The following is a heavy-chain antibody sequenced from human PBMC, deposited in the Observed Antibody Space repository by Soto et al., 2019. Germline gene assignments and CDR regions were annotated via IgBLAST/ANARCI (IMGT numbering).Heavy chain of an antibody. CDR2: IYSGGST. V-gene: IGHV3-53*01. Sequence: PVGSLRLSCAASGFTVSSNYMSWVRQAPGKGLEWVSVIYSGGSTYYADSVKGRFTISRDNSKNTLYLQMNSLRAEDTAVYYCARKSGIAAAGIYYYGMDVWGQGTTVTVSS. CDR3: ARKSGIAAAGIYYYGMDV. CDR1: GFTVSSNY. D-gene: IGHD6-13*01. J-gene: IGHJ6*02.